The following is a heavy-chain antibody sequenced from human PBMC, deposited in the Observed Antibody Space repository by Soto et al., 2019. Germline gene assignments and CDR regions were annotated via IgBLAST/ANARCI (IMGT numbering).Heavy chain of an antibody. D-gene: IGHD3-3*01. J-gene: IGHJ4*02. CDR1: GFTFGDYA. V-gene: IGHV3-49*03. CDR2: IRSKAYGGTT. Sequence: GGSLRLSCTASGFTFGDYAMSWFRQAPGKGLEWVGFIRSKAYGGTTEYAASVKGRFTISRDDSKSIAYLQMNSLKTEDTAVYYCTRRLRFLEWLLNPLDYWGQGTLVTISS. CDR3: TRRLRFLEWLLNPLDY.